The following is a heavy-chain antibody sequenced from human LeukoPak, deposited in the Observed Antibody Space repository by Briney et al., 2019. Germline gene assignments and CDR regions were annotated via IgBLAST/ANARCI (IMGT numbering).Heavy chain of an antibody. D-gene: IGHD3-22*01. Sequence: PGGSLRLSCEASGLSFSTREMNWVRQAPGKGPEWASYIISSGSTIYYADSVQGRFTTSRDNARNLLFLQMNSLRPEDTGVYYCARIDRDFYYMDVWGKGTTVTVSS. CDR3: ARIDRDFYYMDV. CDR2: IISSGSTI. J-gene: IGHJ6*03. CDR1: GLSFSTRE. V-gene: IGHV3-48*03.